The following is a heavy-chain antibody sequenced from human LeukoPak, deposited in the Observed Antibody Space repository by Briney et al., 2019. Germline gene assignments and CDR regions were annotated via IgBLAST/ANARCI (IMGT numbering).Heavy chain of an antibody. V-gene: IGHV3-23*01. J-gene: IGHJ4*02. CDR3: AKVWFGSPGYFDY. CDR1: GFTFSSYA. Sequence: PGGSLRLSCAASGFTFSSYAMNWVRQAPGKGLEWVSAISGSGGSTYYADSVKGRFTISRDNSKNTLYLQMNSLRAEDTAVYYCAKVWFGSPGYFDYWGQGTLVTVSS. D-gene: IGHD3-10*01. CDR2: ISGSGGST.